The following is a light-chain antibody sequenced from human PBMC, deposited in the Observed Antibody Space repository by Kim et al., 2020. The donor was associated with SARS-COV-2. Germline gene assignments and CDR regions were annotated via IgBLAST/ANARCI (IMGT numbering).Light chain of an antibody. CDR3: QVWDSTTTV. Sequence: SVSPGQTASITCSGDNLGEKYVCWYQQRPGHSPVVVIYQDTNPPSGIPERFSGSNSGNTATLTISGTQAMDEADYYCQVWDSTTTVFGGGTQLTVL. J-gene: IGLJ2*01. CDR2: QDT. CDR1: NLGEKY. V-gene: IGLV3-1*01.